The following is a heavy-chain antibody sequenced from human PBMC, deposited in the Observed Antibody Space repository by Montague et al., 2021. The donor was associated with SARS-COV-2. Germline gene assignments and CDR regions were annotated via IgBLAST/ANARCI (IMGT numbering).Heavy chain of an antibody. J-gene: IGHJ6*02. D-gene: IGHD1-26*01. Sequence: SLRLSCAASEFTFSYYSMNWVRQAPGKGLEWVSSINTGVSYIYYADSLYGRFTISRDNARNSLFLQLNSLRAEDTAVYYCARDPRVRGSRGYGMDLWGQGTTVTVS. CDR3: ARDPRVRGSRGYGMDL. V-gene: IGHV3-21*01. CDR1: EFTFSYYS. CDR2: INTGVSYI.